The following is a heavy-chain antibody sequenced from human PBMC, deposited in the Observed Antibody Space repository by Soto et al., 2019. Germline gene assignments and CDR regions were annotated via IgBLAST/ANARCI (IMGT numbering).Heavy chain of an antibody. V-gene: IGHV2-5*02. D-gene: IGHD3-10*01. J-gene: IGHJ6*03. CDR2: IYWDDDK. CDR3: AHVPGSGQLLYSYYYYMDV. CDR1: GFSLTTRGVG. Sequence: QITLKESGPTLVKHTQTLTLTCTFSGFSLTTRGVGVGWIRQPPGKALEWLALIYWDDDKRYSPSLKSRLTITKDTSKNQVVLTLTNMDPVDTATYYCAHVPGSGQLLYSYYYYMDVWGKGATVAVS.